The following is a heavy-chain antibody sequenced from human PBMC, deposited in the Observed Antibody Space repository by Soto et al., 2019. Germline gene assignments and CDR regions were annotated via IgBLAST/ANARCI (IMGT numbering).Heavy chain of an antibody. CDR3: AHRRRGYFVYYFDY. CDR2: IYWDDDK. J-gene: IGHJ4*02. Sequence: QITLKESGPTLVKPTQTLTLTCTFSGFSLSTSGVGVGWIRQPPGKNLEWLAFIYWDDDKRYSPSLKSRLTITKDTSKNQVVLTRTNMDPVDTATYYCAHRRRGYFVYYFDYWGQGTLVTVSS. CDR1: GFSLSTSGVG. V-gene: IGHV2-5*02. D-gene: IGHD3-3*01.